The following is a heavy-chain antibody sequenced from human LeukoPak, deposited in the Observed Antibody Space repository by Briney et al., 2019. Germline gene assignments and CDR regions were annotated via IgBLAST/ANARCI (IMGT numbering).Heavy chain of an antibody. CDR3: TTESDFWSGYQKKPQGFDY. Sequence: GGSLRLSCAASGFTFSNAWMSWVRQAPGKGLEWVGRIKSKTDGGTTDYAAPVKGRFTISRDDSKNTLYLQMNSLKTEDTAVYYCTTESDFWSGYQKKPQGFDYWGQGTLVTVSS. J-gene: IGHJ4*02. V-gene: IGHV3-15*01. CDR2: IKSKTDGGTT. CDR1: GFTFSNAW. D-gene: IGHD3-3*01.